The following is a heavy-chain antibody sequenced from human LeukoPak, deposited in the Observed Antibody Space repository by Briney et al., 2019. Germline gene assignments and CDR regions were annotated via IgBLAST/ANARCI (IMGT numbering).Heavy chain of an antibody. D-gene: IGHD6-13*01. CDR3: AKGISAAAGTANDY. CDR1: GFTFDDYA. CDR2: ISWNSGGI. Sequence: GGSLRLSCAASGFTFDDYAMHWVRQAPGKGLEWVSGISWNSGGIGYADSVKGRFTISRDNAKNSLYLQMNSLRAEDTALYYCAKGISAAAGTANDYWGQGTLVTVSS. V-gene: IGHV3-9*01. J-gene: IGHJ4*02.